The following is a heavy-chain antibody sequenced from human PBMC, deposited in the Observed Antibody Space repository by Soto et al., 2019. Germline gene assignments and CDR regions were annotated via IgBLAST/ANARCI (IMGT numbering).Heavy chain of an antibody. CDR2: ISAGSEGA. Sequence: EVQLLESGGGLVQSGGALRLSCAASGFTFRSHAMSWVRQAPGKGLEWISSISAGSEGAYYADSVKGRFTISRDNSNNTLYLQMYSLRAEDTDVYYCARDLWWYLHWGQGTLVTVSS. D-gene: IGHD2-15*01. CDR1: GFTFRSHA. J-gene: IGHJ4*02. CDR3: ARDLWWYLH. V-gene: IGHV3-23*01.